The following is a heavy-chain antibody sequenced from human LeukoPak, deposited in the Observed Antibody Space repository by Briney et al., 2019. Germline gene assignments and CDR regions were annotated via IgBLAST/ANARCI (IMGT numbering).Heavy chain of an antibody. D-gene: IGHD6-19*01. V-gene: IGHV3-7*04. Sequence: GGSLRLSCAASGFTFSSYWMSWVRQAPGKGLEWVASIKQDGSEKYYVDSVKGRFTISRDNAKNSLYLQMNSLRAEDTAVYYCARDRIAVAGTGTYYYYYGMDVWGQGTTVTVSS. J-gene: IGHJ6*02. CDR3: ARDRIAVAGTGTYYYYYGMDV. CDR2: IKQDGSEK. CDR1: GFTFSSYW.